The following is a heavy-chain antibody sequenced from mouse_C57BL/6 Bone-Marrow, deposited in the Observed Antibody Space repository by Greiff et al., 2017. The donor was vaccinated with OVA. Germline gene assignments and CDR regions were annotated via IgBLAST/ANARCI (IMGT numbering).Heavy chain of an antibody. V-gene: IGHV10-1*01. Sequence: VQLKESGGGLVQPKGSLKLSCAASGFSFNTYAMNWVRQAPGKGLDWVARIRSKSNNYATYYADSVKDRFTISRDDSESMLYLQMNNLKTEDTAMYYCVSPYYYGSSLAWFAYWGQGTLVTVSA. CDR2: IRSKSNNYAT. CDR3: VSPYYYGSSLAWFAY. CDR1: GFSFNTYA. J-gene: IGHJ3*01. D-gene: IGHD1-1*01.